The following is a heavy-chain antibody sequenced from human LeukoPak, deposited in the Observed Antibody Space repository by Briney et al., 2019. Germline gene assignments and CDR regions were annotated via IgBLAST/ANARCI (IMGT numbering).Heavy chain of an antibody. Sequence: SETLSLTCAVYGGSFSGYYWSRIRQPPGKGLEWIGEINHSGSTNYNPSLKSRVTISVDTSKNQFSLKLSSVTAADTAVYYCATARAGAAFRWFDPWGQGTLVTVSS. J-gene: IGHJ5*02. CDR3: ATARAGAAFRWFDP. V-gene: IGHV4-34*01. CDR1: GGSFSGYY. D-gene: IGHD6-19*01. CDR2: INHSGST.